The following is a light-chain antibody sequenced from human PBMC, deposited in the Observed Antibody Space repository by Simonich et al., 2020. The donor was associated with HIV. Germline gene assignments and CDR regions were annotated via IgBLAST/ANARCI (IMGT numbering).Light chain of an antibody. CDR2: VVS. V-gene: IGLV2-11*01. J-gene: IGLJ3*02. Sequence: QSALTQTRSVSGSPGQSVTISCTGTSNDVGGYNYVTWYQQHPGKAPKHMIYVVSKRPSGAPQRVSGSKSGNTASLTVSGLQAEDEADYYCSSYAGSNNWVFGGGTKLTVL. CDR3: SSYAGSNNWV. CDR1: SNDVGGYNY.